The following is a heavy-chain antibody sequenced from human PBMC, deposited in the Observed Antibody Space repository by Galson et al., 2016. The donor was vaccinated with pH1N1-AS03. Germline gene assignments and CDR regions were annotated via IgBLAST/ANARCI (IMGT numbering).Heavy chain of an antibody. CDR2: IHTTTGNP. V-gene: IGHV7-4-1*02. CDR3: TRFANVSPYYFDQ. J-gene: IGHJ4*02. Sequence: SVKVSCKASGYTFTNNGISWVRQAPGQGLEWMGWIHTTTGNPTYAQDFTGRFVFSFETSVSTAYLQITGLKAEDTAVYYCTRFANVSPYYFDQWGQGTLLTVSS. D-gene: IGHD3-16*01. CDR1: GYTFTNNG.